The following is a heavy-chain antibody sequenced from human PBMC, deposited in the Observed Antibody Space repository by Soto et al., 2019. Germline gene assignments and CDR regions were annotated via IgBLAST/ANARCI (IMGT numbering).Heavy chain of an antibody. CDR2: IGFSGDST. J-gene: IGHJ4*02. V-gene: IGHV3-23*01. CDR1: GFPFSSYA. CDR3: ARRFSSSSFYFDY. D-gene: IGHD6-6*01. Sequence: PGGSLRLSCAASGFPFSSYAMSWVRHAPDKGLEWVSAIGFSGDSTYYADSVKGRFTTSRDNSKNTLYLQMNSLRAEDTAVYYCARRFSSSSFYFDYRGQGTLVTVSS.